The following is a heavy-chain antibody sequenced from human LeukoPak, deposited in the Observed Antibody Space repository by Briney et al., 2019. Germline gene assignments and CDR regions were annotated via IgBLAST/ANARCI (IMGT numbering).Heavy chain of an antibody. V-gene: IGHV1-2*02. CDR1: GYTLTGYY. J-gene: IGHJ3*02. Sequence: GASVKVSCQASGYTLTGYYMHWVRQAPGQGLDWMGLINPNSGGTNYAQKFQCRVTMTRVMSTSTVYMELSSLRSEDTAVYYCASLKNYYDSSGYLVTDAFDIWGQGTMVTVSS. CDR2: INPNSGGT. D-gene: IGHD3-22*01. CDR3: ASLKNYYDSSGYLVTDAFDI.